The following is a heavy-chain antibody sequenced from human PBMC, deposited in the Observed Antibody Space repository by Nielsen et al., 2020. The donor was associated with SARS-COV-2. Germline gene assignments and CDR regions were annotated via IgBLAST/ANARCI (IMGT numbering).Heavy chain of an antibody. Sequence: GSLRLSCTVSGGSMRSYYWSWIRQPAGKGLEWIGRIYTSGSTNYNPSLKSRVTISVDTSKNQFSLKMNSVTAADTAVYYCARESGYDSSGFLMHSFDYWGQGTLVTVSS. CDR3: ARESGYDSSGFLMHSFDY. V-gene: IGHV4-4*07. CDR2: IYTSGST. D-gene: IGHD3-22*01. CDR1: GGSMRSYY. J-gene: IGHJ4*02.